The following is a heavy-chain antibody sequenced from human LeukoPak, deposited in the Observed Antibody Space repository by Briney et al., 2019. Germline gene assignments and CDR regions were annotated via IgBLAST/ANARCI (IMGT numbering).Heavy chain of an antibody. CDR1: GGSISSYY. V-gene: IGHV4-59*01. D-gene: IGHD5-24*01. J-gene: IGHJ4*02. Sequence: SETLSLTCTVSGGSISSYYWSWIRQPPGKGLEWIGYIYYSGSTNYNPSLKSRVTISVDTSKNQFSLKLSSVTAADTAVYYCARATIHGELDCWGQGTLVTVSS. CDR3: ARATIHGELDC. CDR2: IYYSGST.